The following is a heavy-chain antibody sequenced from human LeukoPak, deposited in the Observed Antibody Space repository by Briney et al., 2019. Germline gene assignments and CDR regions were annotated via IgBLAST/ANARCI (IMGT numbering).Heavy chain of an antibody. CDR3: ARITISSGPRRFDY. CDR1: GYTLTELS. V-gene: IGHV1-24*01. D-gene: IGHD3-3*01. J-gene: IGHJ4*02. CDR2: FDPEDGET. Sequence: ASVKVSCKVSGYTLTELSMHWVRQAPGKGLEWMGGFDPEDGETIYAQKFQGRVTMTEDTSTDTAYMELSSLRSEDTAVYYCARITISSGPRRFDYWGQGTLVTVSS.